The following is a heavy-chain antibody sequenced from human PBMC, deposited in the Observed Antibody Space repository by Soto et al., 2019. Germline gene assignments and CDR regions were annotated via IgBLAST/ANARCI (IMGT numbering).Heavy chain of an antibody. CDR2: MSYDGSNK. V-gene: IGHV3-30-3*01. Sequence: QVQLVESGGGVVQPGRSLRLSCAASGFTCSSYAMHWVRQGPGKGLEWVAVMSYDGSNKYYADSVKGRFTISRDNSKNTLYLQMNSLRAEDTAVYYCARVGQTFDYWGQGTLVTVSS. J-gene: IGHJ4*02. CDR3: ARVGQTFDY. CDR1: GFTCSSYA.